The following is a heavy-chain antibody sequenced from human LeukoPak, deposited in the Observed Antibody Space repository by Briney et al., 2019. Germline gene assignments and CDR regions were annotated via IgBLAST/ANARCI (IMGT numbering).Heavy chain of an antibody. V-gene: IGHV3-21*01. D-gene: IGHD2-2*01. Sequence: GGSLRLSCAASGFTFSSYTMNWVRQAPGKGLEWVSSISSSSSHIYYADSVKGRFTISRDNSKNTLYLQMNSLRAEDTAVYYCAREDSLGYCSSTSCYPYYYYYMDVWGKGTTVTVSS. J-gene: IGHJ6*03. CDR1: GFTFSSYT. CDR2: ISSSSSHI. CDR3: AREDSLGYCSSTSCYPYYYYYMDV.